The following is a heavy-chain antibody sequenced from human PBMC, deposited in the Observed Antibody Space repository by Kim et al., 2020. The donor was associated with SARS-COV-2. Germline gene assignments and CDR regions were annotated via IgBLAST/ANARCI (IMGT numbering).Heavy chain of an antibody. V-gene: IGHV4-59*01. CDR3: ARDRVVHASGTFSYYGMDV. D-gene: IGHD3-10*01. CDR1: GGSINNYH. J-gene: IGHJ6*02. CDR2: IYFSGST. Sequence: SETLSLTCTVSGGSINNYHWSWIRQPPGKGLEWLGHIYFSGSTIYNSALKSRVTISIDTSKNQFSLKLTSVTTADTAVYYCARDRVVHASGTFSYYGMDVWGQGTTVTVSS.